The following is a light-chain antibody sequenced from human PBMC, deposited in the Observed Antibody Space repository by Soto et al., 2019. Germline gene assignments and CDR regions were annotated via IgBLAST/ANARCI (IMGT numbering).Light chain of an antibody. CDR1: SSDVGSYNL. V-gene: IGLV2-23*01. CDR2: EGS. J-gene: IGLJ2*01. Sequence: QSVLTQPASVSGSPGQSITISCTGTSSDVGSYNLVSWYQQHPGKAPKLMIYEGSKRPSGVSNRFSGSKSGNTASLTISGLQAEDEADYYCCSYASSSTSLVVFGGGTKLTVL. CDR3: CSYASSSTSLVV.